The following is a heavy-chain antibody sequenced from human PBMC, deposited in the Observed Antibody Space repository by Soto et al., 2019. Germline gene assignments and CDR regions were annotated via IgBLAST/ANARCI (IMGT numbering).Heavy chain of an antibody. Sequence: TLSLTCTVSGGSISSGGYYWSWIRQHPGKGLEWIGYIYYSGSTYYNPSLKSRVTISVDTSKNQFSLKLSSVTAADTAVYYCARDLKTGTSGFYYYYGMDVWGQGTTVTVSS. V-gene: IGHV4-31*03. CDR2: IYYSGST. D-gene: IGHD1-7*01. J-gene: IGHJ6*02. CDR1: GGSISSGGYY. CDR3: ARDLKTGTSGFYYYYGMDV.